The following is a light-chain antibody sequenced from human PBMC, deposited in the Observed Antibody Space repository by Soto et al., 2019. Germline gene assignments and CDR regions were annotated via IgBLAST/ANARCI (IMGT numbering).Light chain of an antibody. CDR1: QGIRNIY. V-gene: IGKV3-20*01. CDR2: GAS. J-gene: IGKJ2*01. CDR3: QQYGTSLPHT. Sequence: EIVLTQSPGTLSLSPGERATLSCRASQGIRNIYLAWYQQKAGQAPRLLIYGASSMATGIPDWFSVSGSGTDFTLTISRLEAVDFAMYYCQQYGTSLPHTFGLGAKLQIK.